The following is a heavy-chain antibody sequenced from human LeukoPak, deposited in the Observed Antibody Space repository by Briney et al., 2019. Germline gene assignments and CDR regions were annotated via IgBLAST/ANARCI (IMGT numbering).Heavy chain of an antibody. CDR3: AREYCSTTRCYMADY. D-gene: IGHD2-2*01. V-gene: IGHV1-18*01. J-gene: IGHJ4*02. Sequence: ASVKLSCKAPGYTFTSNGISWVRHPPGQRLESLGWISAYNGNTNYAQKLPGRVTMTTDTSTSTAYMELRSLRSDDTAVYYCAREYCSTTRCYMADYWGQGTLVTVSS. CDR1: GYTFTSNG. CDR2: ISAYNGNT.